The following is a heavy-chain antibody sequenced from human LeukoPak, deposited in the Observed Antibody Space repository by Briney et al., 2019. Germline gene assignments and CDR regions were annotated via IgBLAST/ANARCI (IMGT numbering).Heavy chain of an antibody. V-gene: IGHV5-51*01. CDR2: IYPGDSDT. Sequence: GESLKISCKGSGYSFTSYWIGWVRQMPGKGLEWMGIIYPGDSDTRYSPPFQGQVTISADKSISTAYLQWTSLKASDTAMYYCARQHCSSTSCYNYGLDVWGQGTTVTVSS. D-gene: IGHD2-2*02. CDR1: GYSFTSYW. J-gene: IGHJ6*02. CDR3: ARQHCSSTSCYNYGLDV.